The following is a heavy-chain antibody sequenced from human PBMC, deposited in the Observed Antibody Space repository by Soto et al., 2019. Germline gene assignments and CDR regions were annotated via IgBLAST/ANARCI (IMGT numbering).Heavy chain of an antibody. CDR2: ISSSGSTI. CDR3: ARVCPPVDY. Sequence: QVQLVESGGGLVKPGGSLRLSCAASGFTFSDYYMSWIRQAPGKGLEWISCISSSGSTIYYADSVKGRFTISRDNAKNSRYQQTNRLRAEDTAADYCARVCPPVDYWGQGTLVTVSS. CDR1: GFTFSDYY. J-gene: IGHJ4*02. V-gene: IGHV3-11*01.